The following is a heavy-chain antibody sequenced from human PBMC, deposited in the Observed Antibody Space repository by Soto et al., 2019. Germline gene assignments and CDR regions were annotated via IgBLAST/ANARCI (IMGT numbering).Heavy chain of an antibody. CDR1: GGSISSNHYC. Sequence: QVQLQESGPGLVKPSQTLSLTCTVSGGSISSNHYCWSWIRQSPDRGLEWIGHIYNGGTIYNNPSLTTRTTISVDTPRTQTSPNLNSVTAAETAVYYCDRGPSGDKFDYWGQGILVTVSS. V-gene: IGHV4-30-4*01. D-gene: IGHD7-27*01. CDR3: DRGPSGDKFDY. CDR2: IYNGGTI. J-gene: IGHJ4*02.